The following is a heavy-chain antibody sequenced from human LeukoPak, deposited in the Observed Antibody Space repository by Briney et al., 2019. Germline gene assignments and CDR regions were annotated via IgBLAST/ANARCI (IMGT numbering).Heavy chain of an antibody. J-gene: IGHJ5*02. D-gene: IGHD3-10*01. V-gene: IGHV3-21*01. CDR2: ISSSSSYI. CDR1: GFTFSSYS. CDR3: ARDRGENWFDP. Sequence: GGSLRLSCAASGFTFSSYSMNWVRQAPGKGLEWVSSISSSSSYIYYADSVKGRFTISRDNAKNSLYLQMNSLRAEDTAVYYCARDRGENWFDPWGQGTLVTVSS.